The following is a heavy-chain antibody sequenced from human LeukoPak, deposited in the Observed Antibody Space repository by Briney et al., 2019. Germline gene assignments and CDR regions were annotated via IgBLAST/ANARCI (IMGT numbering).Heavy chain of an antibody. Sequence: PSETLSLTCTVSGGSISSNNYYWGWIRQPPGKGLEWIGSIYHSGSTYYNPSLKSRVTISVDTSKNQFSLKLSSVTAADTAVYYCARVITYYYDSSGYYINWFDPWGQGTLVTVSS. CDR3: ARVITYYYDSSGYYINWFDP. V-gene: IGHV4-39*07. J-gene: IGHJ5*02. CDR2: IYHSGST. D-gene: IGHD3-22*01. CDR1: GGSISSNNYY.